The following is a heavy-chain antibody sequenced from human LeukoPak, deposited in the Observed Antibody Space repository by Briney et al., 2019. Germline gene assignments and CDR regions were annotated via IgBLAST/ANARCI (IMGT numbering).Heavy chain of an antibody. V-gene: IGHV4-59*01. CDR2: IYYSGST. D-gene: IGHD4-17*01. Sequence: PSETLSLTCTVSGGSISSYYWSWIRQPPGKGLEWIGYIYYSGSTNYNPSLKSRVTTSVDTSKNQFSLKLSSVTAADTAVYYCARDRGDYGDYVAGLFDYWGQGTLVTVSS. CDR3: ARDRGDYGDYVAGLFDY. CDR1: GGSISSYY. J-gene: IGHJ4*02.